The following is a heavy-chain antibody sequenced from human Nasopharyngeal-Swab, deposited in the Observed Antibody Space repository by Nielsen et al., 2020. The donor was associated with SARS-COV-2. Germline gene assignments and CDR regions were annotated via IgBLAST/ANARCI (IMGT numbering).Heavy chain of an antibody. CDR3: AKGGCSSTSCNVYYYYGMDV. D-gene: IGHD2-2*01. CDR1: GFTFDDYA. J-gene: IGHJ6*02. V-gene: IGHV3-9*01. CDR2: ISWNSGSI. Sequence: SLKISCAASGFTFDDYAMHWVRQAPGKGLEWVSGISWNSGSIGYADSVKGRFTISRDNAKNSLYLQMNSLRAEDTALYYCAKGGCSSTSCNVYYYYGMDVWGQGTMVTVSS.